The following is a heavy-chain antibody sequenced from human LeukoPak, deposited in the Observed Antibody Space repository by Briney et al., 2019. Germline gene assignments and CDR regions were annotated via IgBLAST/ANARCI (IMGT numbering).Heavy chain of an antibody. CDR1: GDSVSSNSAA. CDR3: ARGTTPWELQENYYFDY. Sequence: SQTLSLTCAISGDSVSSNSAAWNWIRQSPSRGLEWLGRTYYRSKRYNDYAVSVKSRITINPDTSKNQFSLQLNSVTPEDTAVYYCARGTTPWELQENYYFDYWGQGTLVTVSS. D-gene: IGHD1-26*01. J-gene: IGHJ4*02. V-gene: IGHV6-1*01. CDR2: TYYRSKRYN.